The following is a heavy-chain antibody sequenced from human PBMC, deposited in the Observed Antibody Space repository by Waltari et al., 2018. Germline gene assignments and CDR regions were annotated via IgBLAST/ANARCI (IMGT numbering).Heavy chain of an antibody. V-gene: IGHV3-30*18. CDR1: GFSLSHFG. CDR2: ASFDGSTT. D-gene: IGHD3-10*01. Sequence: QVQLVESGGGVVQPGMSLRLSCAASGFSLSHFGMHWVRQAPGKGWGWVALASFDGSTTYYADSVRGRFTSSRDNSKNTLYLDINTLRVDDTAIYYCAKDAFGNTYLDHWGQGTLVTVSS. CDR3: AKDAFGNTYLDH. J-gene: IGHJ5*02.